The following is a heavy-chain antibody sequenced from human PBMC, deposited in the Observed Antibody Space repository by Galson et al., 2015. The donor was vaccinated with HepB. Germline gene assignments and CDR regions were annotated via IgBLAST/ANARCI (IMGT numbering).Heavy chain of an antibody. J-gene: IGHJ4*02. CDR2: IIPILGIE. CDR1: GGTFSSYT. CDR3: ARDLSAAAALRVAVY. V-gene: IGHV1-69*04. D-gene: IGHD6-13*01. Sequence: SVKVSCKASGGTFSSYTISWVRQAPRQGLEWMGRIIPILGIENYAQKFQGRVTITADKSTSTAYMELSSLRSEDTAVYYCARDLSAAAALRVAVYWGQGTLVTVSS.